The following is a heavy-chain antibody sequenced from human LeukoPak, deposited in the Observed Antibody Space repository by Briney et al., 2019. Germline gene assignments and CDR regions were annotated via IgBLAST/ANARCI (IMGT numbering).Heavy chain of an antibody. J-gene: IGHJ4*02. D-gene: IGHD5-24*01. CDR3: AREGRWLRTNPYFDY. V-gene: IGHV1-69*05. CDR1: GGTFSSYA. Sequence: SVKVSCKASGGTFSSYAISWVRQAPGQGLEWMVGIIPIFGTANYAQKFQGRVTITTDESTSTAYMELSSLRSEETAVYYCAREGRWLRTNPYFDYWGQGTLVTVSS. CDR2: IIPIFGTA.